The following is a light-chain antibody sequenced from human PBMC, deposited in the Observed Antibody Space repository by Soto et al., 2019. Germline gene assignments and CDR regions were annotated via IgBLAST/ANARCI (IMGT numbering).Light chain of an antibody. V-gene: IGLV2-14*03. Sequence: QSALTQPASVSGSPGQSITISCTGTSSDVGGYNFVSWYQQHPGTAPKLMIYDVSSRPSGVSGRFSGSKSGNTASLTISGLQADDEADYYCSSFSSNTTATTLVLFGGGTKLTVL. CDR3: SSFSSNTTATTLVL. CDR2: DVS. CDR1: SSDVGGYNF. J-gene: IGLJ2*01.